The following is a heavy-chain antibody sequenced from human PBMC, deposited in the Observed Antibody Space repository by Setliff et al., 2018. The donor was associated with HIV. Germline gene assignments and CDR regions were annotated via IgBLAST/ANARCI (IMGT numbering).Heavy chain of an antibody. J-gene: IGHJ4*02. CDR1: GYTFTGYF. Sequence: ASVKVSCKASGYTFTGYFIHLLRQAPGQGLEWMGWINPNSGDTNYAQKLQGRVTMTTDTSTSTAYMELRSLRSDDTAVYYCASISSSYDYWGQGTLVTVSS. D-gene: IGHD6-6*01. V-gene: IGHV1-18*04. CDR3: ASISSSYDY. CDR2: INPNSGDT.